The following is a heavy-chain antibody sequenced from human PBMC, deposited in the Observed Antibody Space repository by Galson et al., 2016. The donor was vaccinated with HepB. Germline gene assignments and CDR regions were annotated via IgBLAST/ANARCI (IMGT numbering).Heavy chain of an antibody. CDR2: INPEGIGIYT. V-gene: IGHV3-74*01. Sequence: SLRLSCAASGFTFSNYVMHWVRQAPGKGLAWVSRINPEGIGIYTLYADYVKGRFTISRDNAKNTLYLDMTSLRADDTGVYYCARDLNWKLFDYWGQGNLVTVSP. CDR1: GFTFSNYV. CDR3: ARDLNWKLFDY. D-gene: IGHD1-1*01. J-gene: IGHJ4*02.